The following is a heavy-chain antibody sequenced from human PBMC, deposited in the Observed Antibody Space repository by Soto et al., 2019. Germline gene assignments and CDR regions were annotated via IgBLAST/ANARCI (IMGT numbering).Heavy chain of an antibody. V-gene: IGHV3-48*01. CDR2: ISSSSSTI. CDR3: ARESGYLNWCDP. J-gene: IGHJ5*02. Sequence: PGGSLRLSCAASGFTFSSYSMNWVRQAPGKRLEWVSYISSSSSTIYHADSVKGRFTISRDNAKNSLYLQMNSLRAEDTAVYYCARESGYLNWCDPWARDPWSPSP. CDR1: GFTFSSYS. D-gene: IGHD5-18*01.